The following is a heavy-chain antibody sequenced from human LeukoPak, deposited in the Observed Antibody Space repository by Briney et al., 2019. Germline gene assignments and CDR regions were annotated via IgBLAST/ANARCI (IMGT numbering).Heavy chain of an antibody. D-gene: IGHD3-16*02. CDR2: IYRDDTT. J-gene: IGHJ4*02. CDR3: ARAPYGVGYTAERDY. Sequence: GGSLRRSCAASGFPVSSNYMSWVRQAPGKGLEWVSVIYRDDTTYYADSVKGRFTIFRDNSKNTLYLQMNSLRDDDTAVYYCARAPYGVGYTAERDYWGQGTLVTVSS. CDR1: GFPVSSNY. V-gene: IGHV3-53*01.